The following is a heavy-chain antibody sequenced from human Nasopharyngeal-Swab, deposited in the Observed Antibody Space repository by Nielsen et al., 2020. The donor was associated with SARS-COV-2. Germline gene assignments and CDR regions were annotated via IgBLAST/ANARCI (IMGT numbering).Heavy chain of an antibody. J-gene: IGHJ6*04. CDR2: ISYDGSNK. CDR1: GFVFSSVW. D-gene: IGHD2-2*01. Sequence: GESLKISCAASGFVFSSVWMSWVRQAPGKGLEWVAVISYDGSNKYYADSVKGRFTISRDNSKNTLYLQMNSLRAEDTAVYYCAKSIVVVPAAIGAGVPDVWGKGTTVTVSS. CDR3: AKSIVVVPAAIGAGVPDV. V-gene: IGHV3-30*18.